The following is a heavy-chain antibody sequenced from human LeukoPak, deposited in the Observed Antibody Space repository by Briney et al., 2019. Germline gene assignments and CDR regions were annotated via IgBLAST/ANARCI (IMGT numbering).Heavy chain of an antibody. CDR2: INPNSGGT. CDR3: ASHFNYYDSSGYFSHFDY. J-gene: IGHJ4*02. Sequence: ASVKVSCKASGYTFTGYYMHWVRQAPGQGLEWMGWINPNSGGTNYAQKLQGRVTMTRDTSISTAYMELSRLRSDDTAVYYCASHFNYYDSSGYFSHFDYWGQGTLVTVSS. D-gene: IGHD3-22*01. CDR1: GYTFTGYY. V-gene: IGHV1-2*02.